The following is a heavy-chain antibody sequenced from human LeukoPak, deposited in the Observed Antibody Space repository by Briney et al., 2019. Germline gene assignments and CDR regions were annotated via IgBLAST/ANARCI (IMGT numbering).Heavy chain of an antibody. J-gene: IGHJ6*02. CDR3: AREPTVTTSWNYYYGMDV. CDR2: ISYDGSNK. V-gene: IGHV3-30-3*01. Sequence: GGSLRLSCAASGFTFSSYAMHWVRQAPGKGLEWVAVISYDGSNKYYAGSVKGRFTISRDNSKNTLYLQMNSLRAEDTAVYYCAREPTVTTSWNYYYGMDVWGQGTTVTVSS. CDR1: GFTFSSYA. D-gene: IGHD4-17*01.